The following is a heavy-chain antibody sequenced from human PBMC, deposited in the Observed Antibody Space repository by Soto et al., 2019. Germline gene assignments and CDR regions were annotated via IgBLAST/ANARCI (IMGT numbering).Heavy chain of an antibody. Sequence: EVQLLESGGGLVQPGGSLRLSCAASGFTFSTFAMSWVRQRPGKGLEWVSGISGSGGSTDYADSLKGRFTISRDNAQNSLYLQMNSLTADDTAVYYCARSQTTRGFDVWGQGTVVIVSS. CDR3: ARSQTTRGFDV. D-gene: IGHD1-1*01. J-gene: IGHJ3*01. V-gene: IGHV3-23*01. CDR2: ISGSGGST. CDR1: GFTFSTFA.